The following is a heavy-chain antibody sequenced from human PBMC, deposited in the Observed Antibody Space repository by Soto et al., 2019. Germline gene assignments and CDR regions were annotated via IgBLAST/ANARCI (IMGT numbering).Heavy chain of an antibody. D-gene: IGHD3-22*01. CDR2: IYHGGSS. CDR1: GGSISSSKW. V-gene: IGHV4-4*02. J-gene: IGHJ6*02. Sequence: QVQLQESGPGLVKPSWTLSLTCAVSGGSISSSKWWSWVRQPPGKGLEWIGQIYHGGSSDYNPSRKSRATISIDKSKTQFSLKLSSVTAADRAVYYCARDRDSSDTGGMDVWGQGNTVIVSS. CDR3: ARDRDSSDTGGMDV.